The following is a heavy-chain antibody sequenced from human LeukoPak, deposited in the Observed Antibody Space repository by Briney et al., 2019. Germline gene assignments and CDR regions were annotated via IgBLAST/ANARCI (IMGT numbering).Heavy chain of an antibody. D-gene: IGHD3-10*01. V-gene: IGHV3-23*01. J-gene: IGHJ6*04. CDR2: IIDTGGAT. CDR1: GFSFNSFA. CDR3: AKFNGHPTTNYYMDV. Sequence: PGGSLSLSCAASGFSFNSFAMTWVRQAPGKGLEWVSDIIDTGGATYYAVSVKGRFTISRDNSKNTLFLQMNSLRAEDTAVYYCAKFNGHPTTNYYMDVWGEGTTVTVSS.